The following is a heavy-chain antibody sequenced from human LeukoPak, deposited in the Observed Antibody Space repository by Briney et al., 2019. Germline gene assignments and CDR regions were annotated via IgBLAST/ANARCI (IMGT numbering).Heavy chain of an antibody. Sequence: PGGSLRLPCAASGFTFSSYEMNWVRQAPGKGLEWVSYISSSGTTIYNGDSVKGRFTISRDNAKNSLYLQMNSLRAEDTAVYYCAREGTGIAAAGSLDYWGQGTLVTVSS. J-gene: IGHJ4*02. CDR3: AREGTGIAAAGSLDY. V-gene: IGHV3-48*03. D-gene: IGHD6-13*01. CDR2: ISSSGTTI. CDR1: GFTFSSYE.